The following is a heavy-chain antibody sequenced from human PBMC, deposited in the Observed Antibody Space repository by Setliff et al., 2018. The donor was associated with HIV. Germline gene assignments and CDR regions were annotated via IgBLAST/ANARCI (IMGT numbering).Heavy chain of an antibody. CDR3: ARGMVRGLRWDS. V-gene: IGHV4-34*01. Sequence: SETLSLTFAVYGGSFNGYYRSWIRQPPGKGLEWIGEVIHSGSTNYNPSLKSRVTISVDTSKNQFSLKLSSVTAADTAVYYCARGMVRGLRWDSWGQGTLVTVSS. CDR1: GGSFNGYY. J-gene: IGHJ4*02. D-gene: IGHD3-10*01. CDR2: VIHSGST.